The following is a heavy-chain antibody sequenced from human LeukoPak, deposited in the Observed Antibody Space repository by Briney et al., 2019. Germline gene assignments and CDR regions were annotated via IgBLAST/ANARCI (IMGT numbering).Heavy chain of an antibody. CDR2: ISYDGSNK. J-gene: IGHJ6*03. CDR3: ARVRRYDFWSGYSKRGYMDV. CDR1: GFTFSSYA. D-gene: IGHD3-3*01. Sequence: GRSLRLSCAASGFTFSSYAMHWVRQAPGKGLEWVAVISYDGSNKYYADSVKGRFTISRDNSKNTLYLQMNSLRAEDTAVYYCARVRRYDFWSGYSKRGYMDVWGKGTTVTVSS. V-gene: IGHV3-30-3*01.